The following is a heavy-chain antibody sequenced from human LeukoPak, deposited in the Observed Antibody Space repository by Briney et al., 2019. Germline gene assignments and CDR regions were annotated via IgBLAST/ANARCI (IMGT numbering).Heavy chain of an antibody. CDR1: GGSISSYY. CDR2: IYHAGST. J-gene: IGHJ5*02. V-gene: IGHV4-59*12. D-gene: IGHD6-13*01. CDR3: ARSKSIAAAGRAGFDP. Sequence: SETLSLTCTVSGGSISSYYWSWIRQSPGKGLQWIGYIYHAGSTYYNPSLTSRVTISVDTSKNQFSLKLSSVTAADTAVYYCARSKSIAAAGRAGFDPWGQGTLVTVSS.